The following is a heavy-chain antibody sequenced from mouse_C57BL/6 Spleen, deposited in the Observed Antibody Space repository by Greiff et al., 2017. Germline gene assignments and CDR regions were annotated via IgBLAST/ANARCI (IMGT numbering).Heavy chain of an antibody. CDR3: AYYCGSSYYAMDY. Sequence: QVQLQQSGPELVKPGASVKISCKASGYAFSSSWMNWVKQRPGKGLEWIGRIYPGDGDTNYNGKFTGKATLTADKSSSTAYMQLSSLTSEDSAVYFCAYYCGSSYYAMDYWGQGTSVTVSS. D-gene: IGHD1-1*01. J-gene: IGHJ4*01. V-gene: IGHV1-82*01. CDR2: IYPGDGDT. CDR1: GYAFSSSW.